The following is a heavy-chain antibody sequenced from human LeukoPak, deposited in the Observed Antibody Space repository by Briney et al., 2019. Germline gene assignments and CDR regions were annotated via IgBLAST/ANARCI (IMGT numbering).Heavy chain of an antibody. Sequence: GGSLRLSCAASGFDFYNFALSWVRRAPGRGLEWVSVISGDGFFTTKYAASVKGRFTISRDNAKNSLYLQMNSLRAEDTAVYYCARAYDFWSGLDMDVWGKGTTVTVSS. CDR3: ARAYDFWSGLDMDV. CDR2: ISGDGFFTT. V-gene: IGHV3-23*01. CDR1: GFDFYNFA. J-gene: IGHJ6*03. D-gene: IGHD3-3*01.